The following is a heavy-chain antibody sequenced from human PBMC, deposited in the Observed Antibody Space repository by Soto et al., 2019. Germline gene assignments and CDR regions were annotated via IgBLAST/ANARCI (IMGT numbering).Heavy chain of an antibody. D-gene: IGHD1-26*01. J-gene: IGHJ4*02. CDR3: ARDLGIGVYSGSYFDY. Sequence: ASVKVSCKASGYTFTGYYMHWVRQAPGQGLEWMGIINPSGGSTSYAQKFQGRVTMTRDTSTSTVYMELSSLRSEDTAVYYCARDLGIGVYSGSYFDYWGQGTLVTVSS. V-gene: IGHV1-46*01. CDR2: INPSGGST. CDR1: GYTFTGYY.